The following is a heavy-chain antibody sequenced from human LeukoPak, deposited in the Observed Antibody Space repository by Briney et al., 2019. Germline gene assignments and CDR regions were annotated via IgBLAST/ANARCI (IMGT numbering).Heavy chain of an antibody. J-gene: IGHJ6*02. CDR1: GGTFISYA. CDR2: IIPIFGTA. CDR3: ARAYDFWSGYPNYYYYGMDV. Sequence: GASVKVSCKASGGTFISYAISWVRQAPGQGLEWMGGIIPIFGTANHAQKFQGRVTITADESTSTAYMELSSLRSEDTAVYYCARAYDFWSGYPNYYYYGMDVWGQGTTVTVSS. V-gene: IGHV1-69*01. D-gene: IGHD3-3*01.